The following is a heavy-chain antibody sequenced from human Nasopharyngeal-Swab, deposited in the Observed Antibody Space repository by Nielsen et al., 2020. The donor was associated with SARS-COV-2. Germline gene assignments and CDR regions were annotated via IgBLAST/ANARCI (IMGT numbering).Heavy chain of an antibody. Sequence: SETLSLTCTVSGGSISSYYWSWIRQPPGKGLEWIGYIYYSGSTNYNPSLKSRVTISVDTSKNQFSLKLSSVTAADTAVYYCARFLTIFGVVASYYFDYWGQGTLVTVSS. CDR1: GGSISSYY. CDR3: ARFLTIFGVVASYYFDY. J-gene: IGHJ4*02. V-gene: IGHV4-59*01. D-gene: IGHD3-3*01. CDR2: IYYSGST.